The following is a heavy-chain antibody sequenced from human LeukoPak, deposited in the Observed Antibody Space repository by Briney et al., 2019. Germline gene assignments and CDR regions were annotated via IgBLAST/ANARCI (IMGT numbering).Heavy chain of an antibody. V-gene: IGHV1-18*01. D-gene: IGHD3-9*01. CDR1: GYTFTSYG. J-gene: IGHJ4*02. CDR2: ISAYNGNT. CDR3: ARDILTGYVGLIDY. Sequence: ASVKVSCKASGYTFTSYGISWVRQAPGQGLERMGWISAYNGNTNYAQKLQGRVTMTTDTSTSTAYMELRSLRSDDTAVYYCARDILTGYVGLIDYWGQGTLVTVSS.